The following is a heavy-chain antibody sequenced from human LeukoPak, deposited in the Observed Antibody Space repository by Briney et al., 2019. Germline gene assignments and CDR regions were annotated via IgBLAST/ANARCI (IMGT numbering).Heavy chain of an antibody. V-gene: IGHV1-46*01. CDR2: ISPSGGST. Sequence: ASVKVSCKASGYTFTNYYMHWVRQAPGQGLEWMGIISPSGGSTSYAQKFQGRVTMTRDTSTSTVYMELSSLRSEDTAVYYCARVPVAPITSDYWGQGTLVTVSS. D-gene: IGHD5-12*01. J-gene: IGHJ4*02. CDR1: GYTFTNYY. CDR3: ARVPVAPITSDY.